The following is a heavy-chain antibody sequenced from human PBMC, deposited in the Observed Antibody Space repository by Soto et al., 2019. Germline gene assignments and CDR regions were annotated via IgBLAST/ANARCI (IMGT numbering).Heavy chain of an antibody. CDR2: IIPILGIA. V-gene: IGHV1-69*02. J-gene: IGHJ5*02. D-gene: IGHD2-2*01. Sequence: GASVKVSCKASGGTFSSYTMSWVRQAPGQGLEWMGRIIPILGIANYAQKFQGRVTITADKSTSTAYMELSSLRSEDTAVYYCARAVLGYCSSTSCPPNWFDPWGQGTLVTVSS. CDR1: GGTFSSYT. CDR3: ARAVLGYCSSTSCPPNWFDP.